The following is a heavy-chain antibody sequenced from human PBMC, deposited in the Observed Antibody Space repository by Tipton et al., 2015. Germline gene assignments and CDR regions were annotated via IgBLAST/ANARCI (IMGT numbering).Heavy chain of an antibody. CDR1: AYSISTDYY. Sequence: TLSLTCAVSAYSISTDYYWVWIRQPPGKGLEWIGTISHSGSTYYNPSLKSRVTISADTSRNQFSLTLNSVAAADTAVYYCARDLEHGMDVWGHGTTVTVSS. V-gene: IGHV4-38-2*02. D-gene: IGHD5-24*01. J-gene: IGHJ6*02. CDR2: ISHSGST. CDR3: ARDLEHGMDV.